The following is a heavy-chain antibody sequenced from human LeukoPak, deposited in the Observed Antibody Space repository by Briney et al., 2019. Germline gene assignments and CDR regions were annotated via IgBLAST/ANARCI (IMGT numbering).Heavy chain of an antibody. Sequence: SVKVSCKASGYPFTSYGFNWVRQAPGQGLEWMGRIIPILGIANYAQKFQGRVTITADKPTSTAYMELSSLRSEDTAVYYCASRDYYDSSGYAFDIWGQGTMVTVSS. CDR1: GYPFTSYG. CDR2: IIPILGIA. J-gene: IGHJ3*02. D-gene: IGHD3-22*01. CDR3: ASRDYYDSSGYAFDI. V-gene: IGHV1-69*04.